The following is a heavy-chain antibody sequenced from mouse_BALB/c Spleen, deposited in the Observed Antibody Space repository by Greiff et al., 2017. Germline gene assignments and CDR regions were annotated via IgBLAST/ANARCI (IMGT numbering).Heavy chain of an antibody. V-gene: IGHV2-2*02. Sequence: VQLQESGPGLVQPSQSLSITCTVSGFSLTSYGVHWVRQSPGKGLEWLGVIWSGGSTDYNAAFITSLGISTDNSKSQVFFKMNSLQANDTAIVYCARMFDYDYYAMDYWGQGTSVTVSS. CDR2: IWSGGST. J-gene: IGHJ4*01. CDR3: ARMFDYDYYAMDY. CDR1: GFSLTSYG. D-gene: IGHD2-4*01.